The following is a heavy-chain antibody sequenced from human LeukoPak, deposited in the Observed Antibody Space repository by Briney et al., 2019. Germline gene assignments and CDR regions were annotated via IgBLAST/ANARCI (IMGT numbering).Heavy chain of an antibody. Sequence: GASVTVSFKASGGTFLNYASSWVRQARGQGLDWMGGIIPIFGTANYAQKFQGRVSITADESTSTAYMELSSLRSEDTAVYYCARRNYYGSGSYAWFDPWGQETLVTVSS. D-gene: IGHD3-10*01. CDR2: IIPIFGTA. CDR3: ARRNYYGSGSYAWFDP. J-gene: IGHJ5*02. V-gene: IGHV1-69*01. CDR1: GGTFLNYA.